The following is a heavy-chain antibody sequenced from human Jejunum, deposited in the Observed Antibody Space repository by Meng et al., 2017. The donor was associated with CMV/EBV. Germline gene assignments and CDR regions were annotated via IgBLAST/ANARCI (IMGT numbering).Heavy chain of an antibody. CDR2: INGDGSNT. CDR3: ARATYDYGSGTNYYYYGMDV. J-gene: IGHJ6*02. Sequence: YWMAWVRHAPGKGLVLVSLINGDGSNTTYADSVKGRFTISRDNAKSTLYLQMSSLRAEDTAVYYCARATYDYGSGTNYYYYGMDVWGQGTTVTVSS. V-gene: IGHV3-74*01. D-gene: IGHD3-10*01. CDR1: YW.